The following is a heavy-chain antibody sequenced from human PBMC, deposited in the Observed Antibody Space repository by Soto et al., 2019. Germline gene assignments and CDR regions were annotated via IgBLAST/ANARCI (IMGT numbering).Heavy chain of an antibody. CDR3: ARGTLTGYYYYYYYYMDV. J-gene: IGHJ6*03. CDR2: INHSGST. D-gene: IGHD3-9*01. CDR1: GGSFSGYY. Sequence: QVQLQQWGAGLLKPSETLSLTCAVYGGSFSGYYWSWIRQPPGKGLEWIGEINHSGSTNYNPSLTSRVTISVDTSKNQFSLKLSSVTAADTAVYYCARGTLTGYYYYYYYYMDVWGKGTTVTVSS. V-gene: IGHV4-34*01.